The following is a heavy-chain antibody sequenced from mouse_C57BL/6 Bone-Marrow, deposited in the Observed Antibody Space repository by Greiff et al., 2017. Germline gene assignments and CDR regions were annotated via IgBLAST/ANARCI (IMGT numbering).Heavy chain of an antibody. CDR1: GYSITSGYY. CDR3: ARVGQLSPWSMDY. D-gene: IGHD3-2*02. Sequence: EVQLQESGPGLVKPSQSLSLTCSVTGYSITSGYYWNWIRQFPGNKLEWMGYISYNGSNNYNPSLKNRISITRDTSKNQFFLKLKSVTTEDTATYFCARVGQLSPWSMDYWGPGTSVTVSS. J-gene: IGHJ4*01. CDR2: ISYNGSN. V-gene: IGHV3-6*01.